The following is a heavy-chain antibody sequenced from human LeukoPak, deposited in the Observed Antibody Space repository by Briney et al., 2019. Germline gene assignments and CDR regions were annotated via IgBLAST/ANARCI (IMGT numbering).Heavy chain of an antibody. Sequence: SSETLSLTCTVSGVSISSYYWSWIRQPPGKGLEWIGYIYYSGSTNYNPSLKSRVTISVDTSKNQFSLKLSSVTAADTAVYYCAREGTGTEGGTYYFDYWGQGTLVTVSS. CDR1: GVSISSYY. D-gene: IGHD1-1*01. J-gene: IGHJ4*02. CDR2: IYYSGST. CDR3: AREGTGTEGGTYYFDY. V-gene: IGHV4-59*01.